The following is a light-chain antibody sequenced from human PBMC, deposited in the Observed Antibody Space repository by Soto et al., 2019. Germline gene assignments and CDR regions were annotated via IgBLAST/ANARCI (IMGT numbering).Light chain of an antibody. CDR1: SSNIGTNT. J-gene: IGLJ1*01. CDR2: NNN. Sequence: QSVLTQPPSASGTPGQRVTISCSGSSSNIGTNTVSWYQHLPGTAPKLLIYNNNQRPSGVPVRFSGSKSGTSASLAISGLQSEDEDDYYCAAWDDSLSGHFVFGTGTKVTVL. V-gene: IGLV1-44*01. CDR3: AAWDDSLSGHFV.